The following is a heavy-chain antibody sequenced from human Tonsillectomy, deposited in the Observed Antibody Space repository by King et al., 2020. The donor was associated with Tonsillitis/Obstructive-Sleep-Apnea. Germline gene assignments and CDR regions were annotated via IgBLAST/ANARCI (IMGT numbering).Heavy chain of an antibody. V-gene: IGHV7-4-1*02. CDR2: INTNTGNP. CDR3: AREGADYDFWSGYYRDYYYYMDV. D-gene: IGHD3-3*01. Sequence: VQLVESGSELKKPGASVKVSCKASGYTFTNYAMNWVRQAPGQGLEWMGWINTNTGNPTYAQGFTGRVVFSLDTSVSTAYLQISSLKAEDTAVYYCAREGADYDFWSGYYRDYYYYMDVWGKGTTVTVSS. J-gene: IGHJ6*03. CDR1: GYTFTNYA.